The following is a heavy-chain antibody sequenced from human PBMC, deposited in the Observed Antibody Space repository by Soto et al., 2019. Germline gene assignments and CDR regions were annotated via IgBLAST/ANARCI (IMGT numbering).Heavy chain of an antibody. V-gene: IGHV1-46*01. CDR1: GNTFISYY. CDR3: ARGGKTGTTVDFFHF. Sequence: QLVQSGAEVKRPGASAKLSCKASGNTFISYYMHWMRQAPGQGLEWIGVINPSGGNTAYAQTFQGRVIMTRDPSTSTVYMELSSAKSEDTAVYFCARGGKTGTTVDFFHFWGQGTLLTVSS. D-gene: IGHD1-1*01. CDR2: INPSGGNT. J-gene: IGHJ4*03.